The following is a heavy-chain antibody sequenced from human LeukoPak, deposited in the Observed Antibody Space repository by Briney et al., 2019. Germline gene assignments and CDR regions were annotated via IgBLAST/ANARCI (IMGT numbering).Heavy chain of an antibody. V-gene: IGHV3-7*01. CDR1: GFTFSMYW. CDR3: AREVFPGGMLNTALDH. D-gene: IGHD2-8*02. Sequence: QPGGSLRLSCDVSGFTFSMYWMTWVRQAPGKGLEWVANINEGGSRDWYVDSLKGRFTISRDNARNSVYLQMTRLRVEDTAVYYCAREVFPGGMLNTALDHWGQGTLVTVSS. J-gene: IGHJ4*02. CDR2: INEGGSRD.